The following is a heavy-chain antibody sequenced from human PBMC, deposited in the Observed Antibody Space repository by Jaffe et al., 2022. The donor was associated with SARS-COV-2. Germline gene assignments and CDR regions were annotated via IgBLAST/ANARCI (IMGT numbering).Heavy chain of an antibody. CDR2: IRSKAYGGTT. V-gene: IGHV3-49*03. D-gene: IGHD3-22*01. CDR1: GFTFGDYA. J-gene: IGHJ6*03. Sequence: EVQLVESGGGLVQPGRSLRLSCTASGFTFGDYAMSWFRQAPGKGLEWVGFIRSKAYGGTTEYAASVKGRFTISRDDSKSIAYLQMNSLKTEDTAVYYCTRTPEWYYDSSGYYFPYYMDVWGKGTTVTVSS. CDR3: TRTPEWYYDSSGYYFPYYMDV.